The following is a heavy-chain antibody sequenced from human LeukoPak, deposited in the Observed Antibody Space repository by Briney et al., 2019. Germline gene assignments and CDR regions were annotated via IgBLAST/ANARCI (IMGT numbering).Heavy chain of an antibody. J-gene: IGHJ3*02. CDR3: ARTDYDILTGSGAFDI. V-gene: IGHV4-59*01. Sequence: PSETLSLTCTVSGGSISSYYWSWIRQSPGKGLEWIGYIYYSGSTNYNPSLKSRVTISVDTSKNQFSLKLSSVTAADTAVYYCARTDYDILTGSGAFDIWGQGTMVTVSS. CDR1: GGSISSYY. D-gene: IGHD3-9*01. CDR2: IYYSGST.